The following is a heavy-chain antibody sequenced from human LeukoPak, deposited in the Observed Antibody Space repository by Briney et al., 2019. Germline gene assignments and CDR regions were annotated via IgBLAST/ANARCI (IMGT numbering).Heavy chain of an antibody. V-gene: IGHV4-4*02. J-gene: IGHJ5*02. CDR2: IYHSGST. CDR3: ARDRSSSSFNWFDP. CDR1: GGSISSSNW. Sequence: SGTLSLTCAVSGGSISSSNWWSWVRQPPGKGLEWIGEIYHSGSTNYNPSLKSRVTISVDTSKNQFSLKLSSVTAADTAVYYCARDRSSSSFNWFDPWGQGTLVTVSS. D-gene: IGHD6-6*01.